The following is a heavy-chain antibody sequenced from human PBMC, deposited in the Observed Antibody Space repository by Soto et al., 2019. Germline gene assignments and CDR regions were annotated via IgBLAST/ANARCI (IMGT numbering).Heavy chain of an antibody. J-gene: IGHJ5*02. CDR1: GFTFSSYD. V-gene: IGHV3-23*01. D-gene: IGHD1-1*01. CDR2: INNNGGTA. Sequence: EVQLLESGGGLVQPGGSLRLSCAASGFTFSSYDMNWVRQPPGKGLEWVSGINNNGGTASYADAVKGRFTISRDNSKNTVYLQMNSLKAEDKAVYYCAKDPNWEWGSWGQGTLVTVSS. CDR3: AKDPNWEWGS.